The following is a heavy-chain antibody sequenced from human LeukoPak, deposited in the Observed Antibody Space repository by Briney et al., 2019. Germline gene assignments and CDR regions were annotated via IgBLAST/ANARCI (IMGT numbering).Heavy chain of an antibody. CDR3: ATDFRPSYGSGSYADH. V-gene: IGHV1-24*01. CDR2: FDPEDGET. CDR1: GYTLTELS. J-gene: IGHJ4*02. D-gene: IGHD3-10*01. Sequence: ASVKVSCKVSGYTLTELSMHWVRQAPGKWLEWMGGFDPEDGETIYAQKFQGRVTMTEDTSTDTAYMELSSLRSEDTAVYYCATDFRPSYGSGSYADHWGQGTLVTVSS.